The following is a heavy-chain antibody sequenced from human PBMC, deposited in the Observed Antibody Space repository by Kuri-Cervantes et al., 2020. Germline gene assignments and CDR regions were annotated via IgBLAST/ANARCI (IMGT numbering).Heavy chain of an antibody. V-gene: IGHV1-69*13. CDR1: GGTFSSYA. Sequence: PVKVSCKASGGTFSSYAISWVRQAPGQGLEWMGGIIPIFGTANYAQKFQGRVTITADESTSTAYMELSSLRSEDTAVYYCARGYAIAVAGSTPDYWGQGTLVTVSS. CDR2: IIPIFGTA. D-gene: IGHD6-19*01. J-gene: IGHJ4*02. CDR3: ARGYAIAVAGSTPDY.